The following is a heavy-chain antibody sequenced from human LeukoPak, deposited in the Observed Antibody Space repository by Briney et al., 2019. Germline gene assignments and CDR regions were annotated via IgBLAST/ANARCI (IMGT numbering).Heavy chain of an antibody. V-gene: IGHV3-33*01. CDR2: IWYDGSNK. J-gene: IGHJ4*02. Sequence: GGSLRLSCAASGFTFSSNGMHWVRQAPGKGLEWVAVIWYDGSNKYYADSVKGRFTISRDNSENTLYLQMGSLRAEDTAVYYCARDPGYCSGGRCYKGPFDYWGQGTLVTVSS. CDR1: GFTFSSNG. D-gene: IGHD2-15*01. CDR3: ARDPGYCSGGRCYKGPFDY.